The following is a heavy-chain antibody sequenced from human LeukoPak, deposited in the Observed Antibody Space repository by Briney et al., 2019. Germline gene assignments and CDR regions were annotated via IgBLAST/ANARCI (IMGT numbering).Heavy chain of an antibody. V-gene: IGHV4-39*07. CDR2: IYYSGST. CDR1: GGSIGSGTYY. D-gene: IGHD3-3*01. J-gene: IGHJ5*02. Sequence: SETLSLTCTVSGGSIGSGTYYWGWIRQSPGKGLEWIGSIYYSGSTNYNPSLKSRVTISVDTSKNQFSLKLSSVTAADTAVYYCARVGNPLVTVFAWFDPWGQGTLVTVSS. CDR3: ARVGNPLVTVFAWFDP.